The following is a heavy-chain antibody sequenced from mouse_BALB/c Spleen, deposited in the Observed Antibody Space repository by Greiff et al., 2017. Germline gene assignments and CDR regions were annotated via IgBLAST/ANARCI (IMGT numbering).Heavy chain of an antibody. D-gene: IGHD2-1*01. CDR1: GFTFSSYA. Sequence: EVKLMESGGGLVKPGGSLKLSCAASGFTFSSYAMSWVRQSPEKRLEWVAEISSGGSYTYYPDTVTGRFTISRDNAKNTLYLEMSSLRSEDTAMYYCARDGDGNYVAYWGQGTLVTVSA. J-gene: IGHJ3*01. CDR3: ARDGDGNYVAY. V-gene: IGHV5-9-4*01. CDR2: ISSGGSYT.